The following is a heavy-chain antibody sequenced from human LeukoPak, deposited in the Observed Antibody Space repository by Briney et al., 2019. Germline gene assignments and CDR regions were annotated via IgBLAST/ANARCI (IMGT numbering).Heavy chain of an antibody. Sequence: SETLSLTCTVSGGSISSYYWSWIRQPPGKGLDWIGYIYYSGGTNYNPSLKSRVTISVDMSKNQFSLKLSSVTVADTAVYYCASLRGYNGYDPFDYWGQGTLVTVSS. D-gene: IGHD5-12*01. CDR2: IYYSGGT. CDR1: GGSISSYY. J-gene: IGHJ4*02. V-gene: IGHV4-59*08. CDR3: ASLRGYNGYDPFDY.